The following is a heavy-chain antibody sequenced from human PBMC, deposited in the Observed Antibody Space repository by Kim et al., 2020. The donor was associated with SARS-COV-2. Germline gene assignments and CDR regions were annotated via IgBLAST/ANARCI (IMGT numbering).Heavy chain of an antibody. CDR1: GFTFGYYA. CDR3: SRRRDDYNFPYYYDIDV. J-gene: IGHJ6*02. CDR2: IRSKAYGGTT. D-gene: IGHD4-4*01. V-gene: IGHV3-49*03. Sequence: GGSLRLSCTASGFTFGYYAMTWFRQAPGKGLEWVGFIRSKAYGGTTEYAASVTGRFTISRDDSKSIAYLQMNSLKTEDTAVYYCSRRRDDYNFPYYYDIDVWGQGTTVTVSS.